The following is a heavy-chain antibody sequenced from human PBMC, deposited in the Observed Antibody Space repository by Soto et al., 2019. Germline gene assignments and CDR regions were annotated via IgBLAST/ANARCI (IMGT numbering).Heavy chain of an antibody. J-gene: IGHJ4*02. Sequence: SETLSLTFTVSGGSISGYYWSWIRQPPGKGLEWIGYIYYSGSTNYNPSLKSRVTISVDTSKKQFSLKLSSVTAADTAVYYCARVPYSAYFDYWRQGTLVTVSS. D-gene: IGHD1-26*01. CDR1: GGSISGYY. V-gene: IGHV4-59*01. CDR3: ARVPYSAYFDY. CDR2: IYYSGST.